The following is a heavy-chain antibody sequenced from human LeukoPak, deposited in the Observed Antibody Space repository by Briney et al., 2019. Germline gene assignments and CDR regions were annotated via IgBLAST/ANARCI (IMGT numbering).Heavy chain of an antibody. CDR3: ARGRVAYSAYYFDY. CDR2: IYYTGNT. D-gene: IGHD2-15*01. V-gene: IGHV4-59*01. Sequence: SETLSLTCTVSGDSITNYFWSWIRQPPGKGLEWIGYIYYTGNTNYKPSLKSRVTISVHTSTNQFSLRLRSVTAADTAVYYCARGRVAYSAYYFDYWGRGTLVTVSS. J-gene: IGHJ4*02. CDR1: GDSITNYF.